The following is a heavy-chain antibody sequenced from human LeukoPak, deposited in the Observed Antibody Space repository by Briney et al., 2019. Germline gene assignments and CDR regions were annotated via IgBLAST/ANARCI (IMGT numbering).Heavy chain of an antibody. CDR1: GFTFSSYS. J-gene: IGHJ4*02. Sequence: GGSLRLSCAASGFTFSSYSMNWVRQAPGKGLEWVSSITSGSSYIYYTDSVKGRFTISRDNAKNSLYLQMNSLRAEDTAVYYRATGTTSGSYYFAYWGQGTLVTVSS. CDR2: ITSGSSYI. D-gene: IGHD1-1*01. V-gene: IGHV3-21*01. CDR3: ATGTTSGSYYFAY.